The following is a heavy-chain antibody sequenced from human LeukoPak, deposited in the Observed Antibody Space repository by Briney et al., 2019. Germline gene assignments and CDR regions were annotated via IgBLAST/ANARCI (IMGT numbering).Heavy chain of an antibody. J-gene: IGHJ6*03. Sequence: SETLSLTCTVSGGSISSSSYYWGWIRQPPGKGLECIGSIYYSGSTYYNPSLKSRVTISVDTSNNQFSLKVSFVTAEHPALYCRARHLYCCYMDVWGKGTTVTVSS. V-gene: IGHV4-39*01. CDR2: IYYSGST. CDR3: ARHLYCCYMDV. CDR1: GGSISSSSYY.